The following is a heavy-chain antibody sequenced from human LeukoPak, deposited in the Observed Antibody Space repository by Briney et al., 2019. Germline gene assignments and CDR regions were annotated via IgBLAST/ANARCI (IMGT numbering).Heavy chain of an antibody. J-gene: IGHJ5*02. CDR1: GGSISSGGYY. CDR3: ARRNYYDSNGYYL. V-gene: IGHV4-31*03. Sequence: SETLSLTCTVSGGSISSGGYYWSWIRQHPGKGLEWIGYIYYSGSTYYNPSLKSRVTTSVDTSKNQFSLKLSSVTAADTAVYYCARRNYYDSNGYYLWGQGTLVAVSS. CDR2: IYYSGST. D-gene: IGHD3-22*01.